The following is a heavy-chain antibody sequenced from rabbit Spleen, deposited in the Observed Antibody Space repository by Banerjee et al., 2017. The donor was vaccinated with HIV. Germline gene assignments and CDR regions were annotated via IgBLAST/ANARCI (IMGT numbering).Heavy chain of an antibody. CDR3: ARDLVGVIGWNFYL. CDR2: INAATGKP. CDR1: GLSFGDRDV. D-gene: IGHD1-1*01. Sequence: QEQLVESGGDLVKPGASLTLTCTASGLSFGDRDVMCWVRQAPGKGLEWIACINAATGKPVYATWAKGRFTISRTSSTTVTLRMTSLTAADRAAYFCARDLVGVIGWNFYLWGPGTLVTVS. J-gene: IGHJ6*01. V-gene: IGHV1S45*01.